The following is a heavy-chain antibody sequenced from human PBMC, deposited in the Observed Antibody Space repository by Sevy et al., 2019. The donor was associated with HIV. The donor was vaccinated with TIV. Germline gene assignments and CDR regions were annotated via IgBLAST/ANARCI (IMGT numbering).Heavy chain of an antibody. V-gene: IGHV4-59*01. CDR3: ARGGVPARYYYDSSGYHTLNWFDP. CDR2: IYYSGST. CDR1: GGSISSYY. Sequence: SETRSLTCTVSGGSISSYYWSWIRQPPGKGLEWIGYIYYSGSTNYNPSLKSRVTISVDTSKNQFSLKLSSVTAADTAVYYCARGGVPARYYYDSSGYHTLNWFDPWGQGTLVTVSS. D-gene: IGHD3-22*01. J-gene: IGHJ5*02.